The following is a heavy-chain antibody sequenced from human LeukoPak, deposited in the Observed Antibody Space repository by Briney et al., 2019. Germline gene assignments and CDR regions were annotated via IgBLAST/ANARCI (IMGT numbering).Heavy chain of an antibody. CDR2: INPSGGST. CDR1: GYTFTSYY. J-gene: IGHJ4*02. Sequence: APVKVSCKASGYTFTSYYMHWVRQAPGQGLEWMGIINPSGGSTSYAQKFQGRVTMTRDTSTSTVYMELSSLRSEDTAVYYCARQYYYDSSGYLLPDYWGQGTLVTVSS. CDR3: ARQYYYDSSGYLLPDY. D-gene: IGHD3-22*01. V-gene: IGHV1-46*01.